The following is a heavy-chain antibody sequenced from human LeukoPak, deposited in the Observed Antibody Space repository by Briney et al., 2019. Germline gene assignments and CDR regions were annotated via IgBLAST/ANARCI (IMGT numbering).Heavy chain of an antibody. V-gene: IGHV4-59*01. CDR2: IYYSGST. CDR1: GGSISSYY. J-gene: IGHJ6*03. CDR3: ARVARDYYGSGSYLYYYYYYYMDV. Sequence: PSETLSLTCTVSGGSISSYYWSWLRQPPGKGLEWIGCIYYSGSTNYNPSLKSRVTISADTSKNQFSLKLSSVTAADTAVYYCARVARDYYGSGSYLYYYYYYYMDVWGKGTTVTVSS. D-gene: IGHD3-10*01.